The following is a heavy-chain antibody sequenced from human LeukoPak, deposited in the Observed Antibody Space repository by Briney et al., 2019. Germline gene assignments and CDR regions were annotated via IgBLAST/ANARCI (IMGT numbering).Heavy chain of an antibody. J-gene: IGHJ4*02. CDR2: IRYDGSNK. D-gene: IGHD3-22*01. V-gene: IGHV3-30*02. CDR3: AKDRYYYDSSGYYYFDY. Sequence: GGSLRLSCAGSGFSFSSYGMHWVRQAPGKGLEWVAFIRYDGSNKYYADSVKGRFTISRDNSKNTLYLQMNSLRAEDTAVYYCAKDRYYYDSSGYYYFDYWGQGTLVTVSS. CDR1: GFSFSSYG.